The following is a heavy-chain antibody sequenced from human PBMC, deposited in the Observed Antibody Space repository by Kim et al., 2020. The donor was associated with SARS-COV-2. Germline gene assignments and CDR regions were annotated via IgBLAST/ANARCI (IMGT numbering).Heavy chain of an antibody. CDR1: GYTFKNYP. CDR2: VNAANDKT. Sequence: ASVKVSCKPSGYTFKNYPIHWLRQAPGQRLEWMGWVNAANDKTKYSQKFQGRVTITRDTSANTAYMDLSSLTSEDTAIYYCARDMNPTVYDYWGQGTLVT. J-gene: IGHJ4*02. CDR3: ARDMNPTVYDY. V-gene: IGHV1-3*01. D-gene: IGHD4-4*01.